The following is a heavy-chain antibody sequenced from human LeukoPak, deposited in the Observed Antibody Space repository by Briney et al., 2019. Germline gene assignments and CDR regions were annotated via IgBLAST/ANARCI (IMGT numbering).Heavy chain of an antibody. CDR3: ARQVGYCSGGSCFYFDY. CDR2: IYYSGST. J-gene: IGHJ4*02. D-gene: IGHD2-15*01. Sequence: PSETLSLTCPVSGGSISSSSYYWGWIRQPPGKGLEWIGSIYYSGSTYYNPSLKSRVTISVDTSKNQFSLKLSSVTAADTAVYYCARQVGYCSGGSCFYFDYWGQGTLVTVSS. V-gene: IGHV4-39*01. CDR1: GGSISSSSYY.